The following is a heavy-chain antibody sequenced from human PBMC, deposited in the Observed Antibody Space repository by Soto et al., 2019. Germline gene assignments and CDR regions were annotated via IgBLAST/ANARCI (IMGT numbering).Heavy chain of an antibody. Sequence: QVQLVESGGGVVQPGRSLRLSCAASGFTFSSYGMHWVRQAPGKGLEWVAVISYDGSNKYYADSVKGRFTISRDNSKNTLYLQMNILRAEDMAVYYCAKSEKQWLVLTGWFDPWGQGTLVTVSS. D-gene: IGHD6-19*01. CDR1: GFTFSSYG. CDR2: ISYDGSNK. V-gene: IGHV3-30*18. J-gene: IGHJ5*02. CDR3: AKSEKQWLVLTGWFDP.